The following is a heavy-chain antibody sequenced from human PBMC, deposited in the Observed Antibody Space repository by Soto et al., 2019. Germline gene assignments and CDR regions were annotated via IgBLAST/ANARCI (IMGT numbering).Heavy chain of an antibody. J-gene: IGHJ4*02. Sequence: GGSLRLSCAASGFTFSSYWMSWVRQAPGKGLEWVANIKQDGSEKYYVDPVKGRFTISRDNAKNSLYLQMNSLRAEDTAVYYCARAGGEGMSIWFGELTHFFDYWGQGTLVTVSS. CDR1: GFTFSSYW. D-gene: IGHD3-10*01. CDR2: IKQDGSEK. CDR3: ARAGGEGMSIWFGELTHFFDY. V-gene: IGHV3-7*01.